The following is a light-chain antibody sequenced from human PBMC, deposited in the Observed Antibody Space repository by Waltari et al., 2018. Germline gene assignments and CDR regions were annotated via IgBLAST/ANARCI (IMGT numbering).Light chain of an antibody. J-gene: IGLJ3*02. CDR2: NTN. V-gene: IGLV1-44*01. CDR3: SAWDHSLNGRV. CDR1: SSNIGRDT. Sequence: QSVLTQPPSASGTPGQRVTIPCSGSSSNIGRDTVNWYQQLPGTAPKLLIHNTNERPAGVPDRFSGSKSGTSASLAISGLQSDDEADYYCSAWDHSLNGRVFGGGTKLTVL.